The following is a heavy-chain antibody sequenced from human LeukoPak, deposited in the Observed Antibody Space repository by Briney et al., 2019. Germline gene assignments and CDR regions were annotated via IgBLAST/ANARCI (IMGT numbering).Heavy chain of an antibody. CDR1: GFTFRSYS. CDR3: ARDYYYGSGSYYSTPV. V-gene: IGHV3-21*01. J-gene: IGHJ4*02. CDR2: ISSSSSYI. D-gene: IGHD3-10*01. Sequence: GGSLRLSCAASGFTFRSYSMNWVRQAPGKGLEWVSSISSSSSYIYYADSVKGRFTISRDNAKNSLYLQMNSLRAEDTAVYYCARDYYYGSGSYYSTPVWGQGTLVTVSS.